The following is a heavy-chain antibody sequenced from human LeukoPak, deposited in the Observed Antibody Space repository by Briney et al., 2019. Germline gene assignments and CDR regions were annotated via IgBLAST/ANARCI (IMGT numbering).Heavy chain of an antibody. CDR1: GFTFSNYN. V-gene: IGHV3-69-1*01. CDR2: ISSSSTI. CDR3: VRGNDYGGPHY. D-gene: IGHD4-23*01. J-gene: IGHJ4*02. Sequence: GGSLRLSCAASGFTFSNYNMNWVRQAPGKGLEWVSYISSSSTIYYADSVKGRFTISRDNGKNTLFLQMNSLRAEDAAVYYCVRGNDYGGPHYWGQGTLVTVSS.